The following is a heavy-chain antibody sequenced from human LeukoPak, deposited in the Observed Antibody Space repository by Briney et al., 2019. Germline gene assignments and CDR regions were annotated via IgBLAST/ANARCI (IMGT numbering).Heavy chain of an antibody. CDR1: GGSFSGYY. J-gene: IGHJ6*02. CDR3: ARGVVGYCSGGSCLDYYYYGMDV. D-gene: IGHD2-15*01. CDR2: INHSGST. V-gene: IGHV4-34*01. Sequence: SETLSLTCAVYGGSFSGYYWSWIRQPPGKGLEWIGEINHSGSTNYNPSLKSRVTISVDTSKNQFSLKLSSVTAADTAVYYCARGVVGYCSGGSCLDYYYYGMDVWGQGTTVTVSS.